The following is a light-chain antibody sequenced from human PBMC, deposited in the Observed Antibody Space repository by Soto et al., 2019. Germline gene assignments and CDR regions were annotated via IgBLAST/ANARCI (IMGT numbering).Light chain of an antibody. CDR1: QSVSSY. V-gene: IGKV3-11*01. Sequence: EIVLTQSPGTLSLSPGERATLSCRASQSVSSYLAWYQQKPGQAPRLLIYDASNRATGIPARFSGGGSGTDFTLTISSLEPEDFAVYYCQQRNSWPTFGGGTKVDI. J-gene: IGKJ4*01. CDR2: DAS. CDR3: QQRNSWPT.